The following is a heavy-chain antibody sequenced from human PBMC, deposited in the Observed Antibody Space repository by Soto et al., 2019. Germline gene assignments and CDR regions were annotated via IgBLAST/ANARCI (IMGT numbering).Heavy chain of an antibody. V-gene: IGHV3-30-3*01. CDR3: ARGDREDIAVVIGVRPGEYGVDF. J-gene: IGHJ6*02. Sequence: GGSLRLSCAASGFTFRSYAMHWVRQAPGKGLECVAVISHDGSNKFYRDYVKGRFTISRDNSKNTLYLQINSLRYEDTAVYYCARGDREDIAVVIGVRPGEYGVDFWGQGTTVTVSS. CDR2: ISHDGSNK. CDR1: GFTFRSYA. D-gene: IGHD2-15*01.